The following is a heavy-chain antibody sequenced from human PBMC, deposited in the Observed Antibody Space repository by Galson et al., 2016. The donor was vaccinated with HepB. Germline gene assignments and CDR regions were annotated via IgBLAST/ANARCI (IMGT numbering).Heavy chain of an antibody. CDR3: ARGRPRRTRGSWGSFDS. Sequence: PLSLTCTVSGDSVSDDDCYWSWLRQPPGKGPEWLGYIYYAGNIYYKPSLPSRLTISLDRSENQFSLRLSSVTDADTAVCYCARGRPRRTRGSWGSFDSWGQGILVTVSS. V-gene: IGHV4-30-4*01. CDR1: GDSVSDDDCY. CDR2: IYYAGNI. D-gene: IGHD6-13*01. J-gene: IGHJ4*02.